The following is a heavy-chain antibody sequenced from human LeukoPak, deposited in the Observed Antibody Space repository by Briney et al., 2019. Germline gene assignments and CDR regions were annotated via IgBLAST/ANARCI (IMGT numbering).Heavy chain of an antibody. Sequence: SETLSLTCTVSGYSISSGYYWGWIRQPPGKGLEWIGSIYHSGSTYYNPSLKSRVTISVDTSKNQFSLKLSSVTAADTAVYYCARQSKFKVFDYWGQGTLVTVSS. D-gene: IGHD5/OR15-5a*01. CDR3: ARQSKFKVFDY. J-gene: IGHJ4*02. V-gene: IGHV4-38-2*02. CDR2: IYHSGST. CDR1: GYSISSGYY.